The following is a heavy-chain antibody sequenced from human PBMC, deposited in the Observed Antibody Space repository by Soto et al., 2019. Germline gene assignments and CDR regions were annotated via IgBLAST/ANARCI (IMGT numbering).Heavy chain of an antibody. CDR2: INAGNGNT. D-gene: IGHD3-22*01. V-gene: IGHV1-3*01. CDR1: GYTFTSCA. Sequence: QVQPVQSGAEVKKPGASVKVSCKASGYTFTSCAMHWVRQATGQRLEWMGWINAGNGNTKYSQKFQGRVTITRDTSASTAYMELSSLRSEDTAVYYCARGDGYYYFDYWGQGTLFTVSS. CDR3: ARGDGYYYFDY. J-gene: IGHJ4*02.